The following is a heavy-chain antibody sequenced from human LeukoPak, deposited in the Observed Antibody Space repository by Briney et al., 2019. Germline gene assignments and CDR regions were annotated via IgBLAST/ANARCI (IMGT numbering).Heavy chain of an antibody. CDR1: GYTFTSYA. CDR2: INTNTGNP. CDR3: ARDIKQPYYYYMDV. D-gene: IGHD6-13*01. J-gene: IGHJ6*03. V-gene: IGHV7-4-1*02. Sequence: ASVKVSCKASGYTFTSYAMNWVRQAPGQGLEWMGWINTNTGNPTYAQGLTGRFVFSLDTSVSTAYLQISSLKAEDTAVYYCARDIKQPYYYYMDVWGKGTTVTVSS.